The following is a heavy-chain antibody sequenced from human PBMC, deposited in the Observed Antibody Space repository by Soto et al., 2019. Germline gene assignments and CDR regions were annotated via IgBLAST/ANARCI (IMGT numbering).Heavy chain of an antibody. CDR3: AKFTGGSYYYGMDV. V-gene: IGHV3-23*01. Sequence: GGSLRLSCAASGFTFSSYGMSWVRQAPGKGLEWVSSISDRGDSTYYADSVKGRFTISRDNSKSTLYLEMNSLRADDTAVYYCAKFTGGSYYYGMDVWGQGTTVTVSS. D-gene: IGHD2-8*02. J-gene: IGHJ6*02. CDR1: GFTFSSYG. CDR2: ISDRGDST.